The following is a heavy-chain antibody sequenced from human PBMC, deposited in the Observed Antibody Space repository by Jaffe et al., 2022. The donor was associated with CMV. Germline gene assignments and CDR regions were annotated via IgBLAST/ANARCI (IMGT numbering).Heavy chain of an antibody. Sequence: QLQLQESGPGLVKPSETLSLTCRVSGGSISRSSYHWGWIRQPPGKGLEWIGNIHYSGSTHYNPSLNSRVTIALDTSKNQFALELTSVTAADTAVYYCVRPSEYSGSYSAMYFDFWGQGTLVIVSS. J-gene: IGHJ4*02. CDR1: GGSISRSSYH. D-gene: IGHD1-26*01. CDR3: VRPSEYSGSYSAMYFDF. CDR2: IHYSGST. V-gene: IGHV4-39*01.